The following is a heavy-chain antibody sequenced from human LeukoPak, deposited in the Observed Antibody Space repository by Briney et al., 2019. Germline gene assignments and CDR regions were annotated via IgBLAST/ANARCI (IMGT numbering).Heavy chain of an antibody. CDR2: IFPIFGTA. CDR1: GGTFSSYA. J-gene: IGHJ5*02. CDR3: ARHSTPFYSSDWEGWFDP. V-gene: IGHV1-69*05. Sequence: SVKVSCKASGGTFSSYAISWVRQAPGQGLEWMGGIFPIFGTANYAQKFQGRVTITTDESTSTAYMELSSLRSEDTAVYYCARHSTPFYSSDWEGWFDPWGQGTLVTVSS. D-gene: IGHD6-19*01.